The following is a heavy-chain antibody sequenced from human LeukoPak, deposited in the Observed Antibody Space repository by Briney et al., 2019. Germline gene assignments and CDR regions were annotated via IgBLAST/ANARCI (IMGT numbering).Heavy chain of an antibody. D-gene: IGHD1/OR15-1a*01. CDR3: PNSPKLTVTPFDD. Sequence: GGSLRLSCAVSGVPFSSYWMSWVRQAPGKGLEWVANIKQDGGEKFYVAYVKGRFTICRDNAKNSLYLQMNSLRAEDTAVYYCPNSPKLTVTPFDDGGQGTLVTVS. CDR1: GVPFSSYW. J-gene: IGHJ4*02. CDR2: IKQDGGEK. V-gene: IGHV3-7*01.